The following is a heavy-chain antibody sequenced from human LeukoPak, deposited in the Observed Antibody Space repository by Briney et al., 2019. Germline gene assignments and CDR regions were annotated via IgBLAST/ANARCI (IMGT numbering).Heavy chain of an antibody. J-gene: IGHJ6*03. Sequence: GGSLRLSCTVSGFTVSSDSMSWVRQAPGKGLEWVANIKQDGSEKYYVDSVKGRFTISRDNAKNSLYMQMNSLRAEDTAVYYCARVGATRDFYYYYYYMDVWGKGTTVTVSS. D-gene: IGHD1-26*01. CDR1: GFTVSSDS. CDR3: ARVGATRDFYYYYYYMDV. V-gene: IGHV3-7*04. CDR2: IKQDGSEK.